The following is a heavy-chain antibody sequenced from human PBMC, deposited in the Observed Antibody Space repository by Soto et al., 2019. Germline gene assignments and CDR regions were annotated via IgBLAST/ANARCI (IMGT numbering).Heavy chain of an antibody. CDR1: GGTFSIYG. CDR2: IIPILTTP. CDR3: ATSVGIAPTGEDGMDV. V-gene: IGHV1-69*01. J-gene: IGHJ6*02. D-gene: IGHD2-8*02. Sequence: SVKVSCKASGGTFSIYGFSWVRQAPVQGPEWIGGIIPILTTPNYAQKFQGRVTIVADESTMTVYMELSSLKFEDTAVYYCATSVGIAPTGEDGMDVWGQGTSVTVSS.